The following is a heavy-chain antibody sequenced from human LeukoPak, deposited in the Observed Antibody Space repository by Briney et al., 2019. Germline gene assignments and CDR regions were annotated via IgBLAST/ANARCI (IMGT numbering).Heavy chain of an antibody. J-gene: IGHJ4*02. CDR3: ARGSYDSGGYYKPYDY. CDR1: GGSISSYF. Sequence: SETLSLTCTASGGSISSYFWSWIRQPPGKGLEWIGYIYYTGSTNYNPSLKSRVTISVDTSNNLFSLKLSSVTAADTAVYFCARGSYDSGGYYKPYDYWGQGTLVTVSS. V-gene: IGHV4-59*01. D-gene: IGHD3-22*01. CDR2: IYYTGST.